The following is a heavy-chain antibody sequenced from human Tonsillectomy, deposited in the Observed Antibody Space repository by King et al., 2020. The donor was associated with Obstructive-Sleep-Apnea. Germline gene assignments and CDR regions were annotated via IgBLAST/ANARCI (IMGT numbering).Heavy chain of an antibody. J-gene: IGHJ6*02. CDR1: GYTFTGYY. Sequence: QLVQSGAEVKKPGASVKVSCKASGYTFTGYYMHWVRQAPGQGLEWMGWINPNSGGTKYAQKFQGRVNMTRDMSISTAYMELSRLRPDDTAVYYCARNYYGSGSYLTPYYYGMDVWGQGTTVTVSS. CDR3: ARNYYGSGSYLTPYYYGMDV. V-gene: IGHV1-2*02. CDR2: INPNSGGT. D-gene: IGHD3-10*01.